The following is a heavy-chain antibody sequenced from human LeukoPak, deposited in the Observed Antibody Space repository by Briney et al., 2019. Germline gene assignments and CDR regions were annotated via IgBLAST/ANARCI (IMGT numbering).Heavy chain of an antibody. V-gene: IGHV1-69*13. J-gene: IGHJ4*02. D-gene: IGHD6-19*01. Sequence: ASVKVSCKASGGTFSSYAISWVRQAPGQGLEWMGGIIPIFGTANYAQKFQGRVTITADESTSTAYMELSSRRSEDTAVYYCASVDYSSGWYIPNYWGQGTLVTVSS. CDR3: ASVDYSSGWYIPNY. CDR1: GGTFSSYA. CDR2: IIPIFGTA.